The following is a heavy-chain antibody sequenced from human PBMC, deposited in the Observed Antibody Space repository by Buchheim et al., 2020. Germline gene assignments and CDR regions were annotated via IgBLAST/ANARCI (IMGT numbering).Heavy chain of an antibody. Sequence: QVQLVESGGGVVQPGKSLRLSCAASGFTFTNHGMHWVRQAPGKGLEWVAIISYDGTNKQYGDSLKGRFTISIDNSKNTLYLQMDSLRAEDTAVYYCAKGPYWGADLDSWGQGTL. CDR3: AKGPYWGADLDS. J-gene: IGHJ4*02. V-gene: IGHV3-30*18. D-gene: IGHD2-21*01. CDR1: GFTFTNHG. CDR2: ISYDGTNK.